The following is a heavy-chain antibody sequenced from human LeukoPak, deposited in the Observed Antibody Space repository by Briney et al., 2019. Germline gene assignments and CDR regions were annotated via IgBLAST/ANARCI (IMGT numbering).Heavy chain of an antibody. D-gene: IGHD2-21*01. CDR3: ARDLEGHICYFDY. Sequence: GGSLRLSCAASGFTFSRYSMNWVRQAPGKGLEWVSSISSSSSFIYYADSVKGRFTISRDNAKNSLYLQMNSLRAEDTAVYYCARDLEGHICYFDYWGQGTLVTVSS. CDR2: ISSSSSFI. J-gene: IGHJ4*02. CDR1: GFTFSRYS. V-gene: IGHV3-21*01.